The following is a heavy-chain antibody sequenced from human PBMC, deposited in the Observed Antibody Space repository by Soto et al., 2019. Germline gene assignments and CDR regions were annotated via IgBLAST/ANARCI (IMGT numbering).Heavy chain of an antibody. CDR1: GFTSSDYN. J-gene: IGHJ4*02. CDR3: ARAVIVVVPAAGSDY. Sequence: GGPRRPSCAASGFTSSDYNLSWIGPAPGKGLEWVSYLSSSSSYTNYADSVKGRFTISRDNAKNSLYLQMNSLRAEDTAVYYWARAVIVVVPAAGSDYWCQGTLVTVFS. V-gene: IGHV3-11*06. D-gene: IGHD2-2*01. CDR2: LSSSSSYT.